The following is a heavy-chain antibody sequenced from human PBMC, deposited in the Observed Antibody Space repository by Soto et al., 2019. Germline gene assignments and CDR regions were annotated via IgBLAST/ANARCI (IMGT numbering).Heavy chain of an antibody. CDR1: GLTFSNYA. V-gene: IGHV3-23*01. D-gene: IGHD1-7*01. Sequence: PWGSLRLSCATPGLTFSNYAMSWVRQGPGGGLEWVSSMGGISSTTYYADSVRGRFTISRDRSKNTLYLQMSSLRAEDTALYYCAKNQERELPRVIDFWGQGTLVTVSS. CDR2: MGGISSTT. J-gene: IGHJ4*02. CDR3: AKNQERELPRVIDF.